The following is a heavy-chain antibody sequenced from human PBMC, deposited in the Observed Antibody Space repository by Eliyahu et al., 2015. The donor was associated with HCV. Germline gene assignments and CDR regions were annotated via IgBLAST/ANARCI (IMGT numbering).Heavy chain of an antibody. D-gene: IGHD3-10*01. Sequence: EVQLLESGGGLVQPGGSLRLSCAASGFTFSSYAMSWVRQAPGKGLXWVSAISGSGGSTYYADSVKGRFTISGDNSKNTLYLQMNSLRVEDTAVYYCAPMPGPLLWFGDGQENGFDIWGQGTMVTVSS. J-gene: IGHJ3*02. V-gene: IGHV3-23*01. CDR1: GFTFSSYA. CDR2: ISGSGGST. CDR3: APMPGPLLWFGDGQENGFDI.